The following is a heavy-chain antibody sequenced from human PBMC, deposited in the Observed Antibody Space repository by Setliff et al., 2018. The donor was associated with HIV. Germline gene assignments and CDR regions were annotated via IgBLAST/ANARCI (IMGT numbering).Heavy chain of an antibody. V-gene: IGHV1-46*01. CDR1: RYTFTSDF. Sequence: GASVKVSCKAFRYTFTSDFLHWVRQAPGQGLEWLGIIDPNGGATNNAQKLQGXLXVTTDTSTGTLYMELSNLRSDDSAVYYCARAGGGATDQAFDIWGQGTMVTVSS. D-gene: IGHD2-2*01. CDR2: IDPNGGAT. CDR3: ARAGGGATDQAFDI. J-gene: IGHJ3*02.